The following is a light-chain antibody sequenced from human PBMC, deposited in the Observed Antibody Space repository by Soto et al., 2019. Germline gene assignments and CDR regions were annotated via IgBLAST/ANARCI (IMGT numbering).Light chain of an antibody. CDR2: GAS. CDR1: QSVGTN. J-gene: IGKJ1*01. CDR3: QQYNDWPRT. Sequence: EIVMTQSPATLSVSPGERATLSCRASQSVGTNLAWYQHKLGQAPRLLIYGASTRATGISARFSGSGSGTEFTLAINSLQSEDFAVYFCQQYNDWPRTFGQGTKVEI. V-gene: IGKV3-15*01.